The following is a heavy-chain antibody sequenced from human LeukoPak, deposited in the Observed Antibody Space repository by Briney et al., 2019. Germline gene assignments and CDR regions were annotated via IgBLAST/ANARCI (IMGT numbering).Heavy chain of an antibody. Sequence: ASVKVSCKASGYTFTSYYMHWVRQAPGQGLEWMGWINPNSGGTNYAQKFQGRVTMTRDTSISTAYMELSRLRSDDTAVYYCAREGVAVAGYYYYYYMDVWGKGTTVTVSS. CDR3: AREGVAVAGYYYYYYMDV. CDR1: GYTFTSYY. CDR2: INPNSGGT. D-gene: IGHD6-19*01. J-gene: IGHJ6*03. V-gene: IGHV1-2*02.